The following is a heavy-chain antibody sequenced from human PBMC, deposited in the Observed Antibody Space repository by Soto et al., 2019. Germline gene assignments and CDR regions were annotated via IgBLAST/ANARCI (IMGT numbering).Heavy chain of an antibody. V-gene: IGHV3-74*03. D-gene: IGHD5-12*01. Sequence: EVHLVESGGGIVQPGGSLRLSCVASGFTFSRSWMHWVRQAPGKGLVWVSHILGDGRTTTYADSVKGRFTITRDNAKNTVYLQLNSLRPEDTAVYFCARDVQVRAYDWGQGNLVTVSS. J-gene: IGHJ4*02. CDR2: ILGDGRTT. CDR1: GFTFSRSW. CDR3: ARDVQVRAYD.